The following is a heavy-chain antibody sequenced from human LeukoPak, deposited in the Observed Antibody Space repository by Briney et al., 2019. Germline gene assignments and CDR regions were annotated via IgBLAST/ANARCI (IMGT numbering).Heavy chain of an antibody. CDR1: GGSISSGSYY. V-gene: IGHV4-61*02. CDR3: ARVGFHYDFRESVSWFDP. J-gene: IGHJ5*02. Sequence: SETLSLTCTVSGGSISSGSYYWSWIRQPARKGLEWIGRIYTSGSTNYNPSLKSRVTISVDTSKNQFSLKLSSVTAADTAVYYCARVGFHYDFRESVSWFDPWGQGTLVTVSS. D-gene: IGHD3-3*01. CDR2: IYTSGST.